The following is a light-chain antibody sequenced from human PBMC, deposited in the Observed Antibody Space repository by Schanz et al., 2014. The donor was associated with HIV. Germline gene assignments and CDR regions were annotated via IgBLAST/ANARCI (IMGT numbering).Light chain of an antibody. CDR1: QYISRW. V-gene: IGKV1-5*03. CDR3: QQCVTYPYS. J-gene: IGKJ2*03. Sequence: DIQMTQSPSTLSASVGDGVTLTCRASQYISRWLAWYQQKPGQAPHLLIYQASTLQTGVSSRFSGSGSGTQFTLTISGLQPDDFATYYCQQCVTYPYSFGQGTRLDVK. CDR2: QAS.